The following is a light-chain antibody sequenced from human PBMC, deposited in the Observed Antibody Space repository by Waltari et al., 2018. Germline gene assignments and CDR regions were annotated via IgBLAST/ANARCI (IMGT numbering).Light chain of an antibody. V-gene: IGKV1-39*01. CDR3: QQSYSTLWT. J-gene: IGKJ1*01. CDR2: AAS. CDR1: QSISSY. Sequence: DIQMTQSPSSLSASVGDRVTITCRAIQSISSYLNWYQQKPGKAPKVLIYAASSLESGVPSRFSGSGSGTDFTLTISSLQPEDFATYYCQQSYSTLWTFGQGTKVEIK.